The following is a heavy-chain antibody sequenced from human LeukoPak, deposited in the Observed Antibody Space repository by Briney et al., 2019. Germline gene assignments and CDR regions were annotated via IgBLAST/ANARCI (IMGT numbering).Heavy chain of an antibody. CDR1: GGSISGYF. D-gene: IGHD3-10*01. CDR2: IHYSGTT. J-gene: IGHJ4*02. CDR3: ARYGITIVRGGKYYFDS. V-gene: IGHV4-59*08. Sequence: NPSETLSLTCTVSGGSISGYFWSWIRQPPGKGLEWIGYIHYSGTTNYNPSLNSRVTISVDTSKNQFSLRLSSVTAADTAVYYCARYGITIVRGGKYYFDSWGQGTLVTVSS.